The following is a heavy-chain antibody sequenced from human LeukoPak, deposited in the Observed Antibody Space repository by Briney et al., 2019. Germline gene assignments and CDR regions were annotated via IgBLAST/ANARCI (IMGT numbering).Heavy chain of an antibody. CDR3: ARWSTGLEWLLSYYMDV. CDR2: ISAYNGNT. D-gene: IGHD3-3*01. J-gene: IGHJ6*03. V-gene: IGHV1-18*01. CDR1: GYTFTSYG. Sequence: ASVKVSCKASGYTFTSYGISLVRQAPGQGLEWMGWISAYNGNTNYAQKLQGRVTMTTDTSTSTAYMELRSLRSDDTAVYYCARWSTGLEWLLSYYMDVWGKGTTVTVSS.